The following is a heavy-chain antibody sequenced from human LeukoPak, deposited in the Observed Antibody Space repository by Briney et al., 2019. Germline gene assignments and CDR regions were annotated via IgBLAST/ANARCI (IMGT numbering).Heavy chain of an antibody. Sequence: GRSLRLSCAASGFTFSSYGMHWVRQAPRKGLEWAAVLWYDGSNKYYADSVKGRFTISRDNSKNTLYLQMNSLRAEDTAVYYCAKDTRLGFGDPSPRFDPWGQGTLVTVSS. D-gene: IGHD3-10*01. CDR2: LWYDGSNK. V-gene: IGHV3-33*06. CDR3: AKDTRLGFGDPSPRFDP. CDR1: GFTFSSYG. J-gene: IGHJ5*02.